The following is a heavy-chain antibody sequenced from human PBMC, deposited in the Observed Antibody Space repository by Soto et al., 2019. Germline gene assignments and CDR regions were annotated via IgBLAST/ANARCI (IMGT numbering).Heavy chain of an antibody. V-gene: IGHV3-30*18. D-gene: IGHD3-9*01. J-gene: IGHJ4*02. CDR3: AEHEADWYEPFDY. Sequence: QVQLVESGGGVVQPGRSLRLSCEASGFSFSSYGMHWVRQAPGKGLEWVAMISYDGTDEYYADTVKGRFTISRDNSKKAVYLQLNSLRAEDTAVYYCAEHEADWYEPFDYWGQGTLVTVSS. CDR1: GFSFSSYG. CDR2: ISYDGTDE.